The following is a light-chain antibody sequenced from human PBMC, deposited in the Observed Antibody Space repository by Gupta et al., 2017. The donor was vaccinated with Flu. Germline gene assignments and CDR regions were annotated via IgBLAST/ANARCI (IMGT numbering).Light chain of an antibody. Sequence: GESATLSCRASQSVSSNLAWYQQKPGQAPRLLIYGATTRATGIPARFSGSGSGTDFTLTISSLQSEDFAVYYCQQYNNWRFTFGPGTKVDIK. V-gene: IGKV3-15*01. CDR3: QQYNNWRFT. CDR2: GAT. J-gene: IGKJ3*01. CDR1: QSVSSN.